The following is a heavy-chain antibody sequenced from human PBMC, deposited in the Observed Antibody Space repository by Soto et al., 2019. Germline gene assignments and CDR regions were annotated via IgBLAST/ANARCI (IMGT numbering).Heavy chain of an antibody. J-gene: IGHJ6*02. D-gene: IGHD6-13*01. Sequence: GESLKISCKGSGYSFTSYWIGWVRQMPGKGLECMGIIYPGDSDTRYSPSFQGQVTISADKSISTAYLQWSSLKASETAKNNRARTAAAGKYYYGMDVWGQGTTVTVSS. CDR3: ARTAAAGKYYYGMDV. CDR2: IYPGDSDT. CDR1: GYSFTSYW. V-gene: IGHV5-51*01.